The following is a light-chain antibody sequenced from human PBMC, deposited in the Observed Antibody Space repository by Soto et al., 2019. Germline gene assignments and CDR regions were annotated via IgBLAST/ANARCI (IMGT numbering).Light chain of an antibody. CDR2: SAS. Sequence: EIVMTQSPATLSLSPGQRATLSCRASQSVSSKLAWYQQRPGQAPRLLIYSASTRATGIPARFSGSGSGTEFTLTFSSLQSEDFAVYYCHQYNHWLTWTFGQGTKVDIK. CDR1: QSVSSK. J-gene: IGKJ1*01. CDR3: HQYNHWLTWT. V-gene: IGKV3-15*01.